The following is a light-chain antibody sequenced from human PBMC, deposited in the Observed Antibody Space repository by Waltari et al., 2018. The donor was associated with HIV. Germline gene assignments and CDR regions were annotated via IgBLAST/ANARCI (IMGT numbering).Light chain of an antibody. CDR2: WAS. CDR3: QQYYTIEST. V-gene: IGKV4-1*01. J-gene: IGKJ4*01. CDR1: RADYSHHNNQNY. Sequence: DIVMTQSPVSLTVSLGERATLNCRYSRADYSHHNNQNYLAWHQQQQGQSPKVLIYWASTRASGVPGRFSGSGSGTDFNLTISSLQADDVAVYYCQQYYTIESTFGGGTKVEIK.